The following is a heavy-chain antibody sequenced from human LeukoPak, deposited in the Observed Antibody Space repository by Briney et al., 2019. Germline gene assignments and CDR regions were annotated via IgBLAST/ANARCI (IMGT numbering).Heavy chain of an antibody. CDR2: IYSGGST. Sequence: PGGSMRLSCAASGFTFDDYGMSWVRQAPGKGLEWVSVIYSGGSTYYADSVKGRFTISRDNSKNTLYLQMNSLRAEDTAVYYCARRGQRSSRGTYYFDYWGQGTLVTVSS. CDR3: ARRGQRSSRGTYYFDY. D-gene: IGHD6-13*01. V-gene: IGHV3-53*01. J-gene: IGHJ4*02. CDR1: GFTFDDYG.